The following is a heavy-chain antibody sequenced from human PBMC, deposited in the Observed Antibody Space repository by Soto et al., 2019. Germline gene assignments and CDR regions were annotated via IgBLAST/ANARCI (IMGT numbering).Heavy chain of an antibody. J-gene: IGHJ5*01. CDR2: IIPIYDTT. Sequence: SVKVSGKASGGIFSGYGINWVRQAPGQGLEWMGWIIPIYDTTQYSPKFQGRLAITADKSTSTAYMELSSLRSEDTAVYYCASAGGALMYSSWSTWLDSWGQGTLVTVSS. D-gene: IGHD6-6*01. CDR3: ASAGGALMYSSWSTWLDS. V-gene: IGHV1-69*06. CDR1: GGIFSGYG.